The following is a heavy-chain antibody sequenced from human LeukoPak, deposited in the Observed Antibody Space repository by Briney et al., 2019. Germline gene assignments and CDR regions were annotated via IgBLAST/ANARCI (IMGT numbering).Heavy chain of an antibody. Sequence: SETLSFTCTVSGGSISSGDYYWSWIRQPPGKGLEWIGYIYYSGSTYYNPSLKSRVTISVDTSKNQFSLKLSSVTAADTAVYYCARNYYDSSGYYYVGAFDIWGQGTMVTVSS. J-gene: IGHJ3*02. V-gene: IGHV4-30-4*08. CDR2: IYYSGST. D-gene: IGHD3-22*01. CDR1: GGSISSGDYY. CDR3: ARNYYDSSGYYYVGAFDI.